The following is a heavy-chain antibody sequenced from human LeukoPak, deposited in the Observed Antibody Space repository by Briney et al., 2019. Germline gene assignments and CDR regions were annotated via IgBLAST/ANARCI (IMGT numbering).Heavy chain of an antibody. Sequence: GGSLRLSCVASGFTFSSYGMTWVRQAPGKGPEWVSVISSSAGSTYYADSVKGRFTISRDNSKNTLYLQMNSLRAEDTAVYYCANNRIVGITPLDYWGQGTLVIVSS. J-gene: IGHJ4*02. CDR2: ISSSAGST. D-gene: IGHD1-26*01. CDR3: ANNRIVGITPLDY. CDR1: GFTFSSYG. V-gene: IGHV3-23*01.